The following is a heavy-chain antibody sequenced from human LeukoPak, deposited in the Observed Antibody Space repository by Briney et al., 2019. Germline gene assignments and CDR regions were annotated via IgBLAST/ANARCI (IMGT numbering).Heavy chain of an antibody. D-gene: IGHD3-16*02. CDR1: GGSISSYY. CDR3: ARQERLGELSLPFDY. CDR2: IYYSGST. Sequence: SETLSLTCTVSGGSISSYYWSWIRQPPGKGLEWLGYIYYSGSTNYNPSLKSRVTVSVDTSKNQFSLKLSSVTAADTAVYYCARQERLGELSLPFDYWGQGTLVTVSS. J-gene: IGHJ4*02. V-gene: IGHV4-59*08.